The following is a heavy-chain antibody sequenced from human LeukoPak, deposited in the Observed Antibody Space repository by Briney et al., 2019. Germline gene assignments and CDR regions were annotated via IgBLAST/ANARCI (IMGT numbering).Heavy chain of an antibody. CDR1: GGSISSYY. CDR3: ARVTGSSWYYSYYMDV. CDR2: IYTSGST. D-gene: IGHD6-13*01. J-gene: IGHJ6*03. Sequence: PSETLSLTCTVSGGSISSYYWSWIRQPPGKGLEWIGYIYTSGSTNYNPSLKSRVTISVDTSKNQFSLKLSSVTAADTAVYFCARVTGSSWYYSYYMDVWGKGTTVTVSS. V-gene: IGHV4-4*08.